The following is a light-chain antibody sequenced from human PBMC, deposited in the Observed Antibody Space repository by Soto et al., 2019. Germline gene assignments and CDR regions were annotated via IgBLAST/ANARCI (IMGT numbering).Light chain of an antibody. V-gene: IGLV2-8*01. CDR1: SSDVGGYNY. CDR2: EVN. J-gene: IGLJ1*01. CDR3: CSYAGSSNV. Sequence: QSALTQPPSASGSPGQSVAISCTGTSSDVGGYNYVSWYQQHPGKAPKLMIYEVNKRPSGVPDRFSGSKSGNTASLTVSGLQADYEADYFCCSYAGSSNVFGTGTKLTVL.